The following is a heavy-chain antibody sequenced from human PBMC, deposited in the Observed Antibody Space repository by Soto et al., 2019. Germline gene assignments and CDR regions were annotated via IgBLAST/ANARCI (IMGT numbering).Heavy chain of an antibody. CDR2: ISWNSGTL. CDR3: VKDIAWNYGPHFDY. Sequence: SLRLSCAASGFTFDDYAMHWVRQPPGKGLEWVSGISWNSGTLGYADSVKGRFTISRDNAKNSLYLQMNSLRAEDTALYYCVKDIAWNYGPHFDYWGQGTLVTVSS. J-gene: IGHJ4*02. CDR1: GFTFDDYA. D-gene: IGHD1-7*01. V-gene: IGHV3-9*01.